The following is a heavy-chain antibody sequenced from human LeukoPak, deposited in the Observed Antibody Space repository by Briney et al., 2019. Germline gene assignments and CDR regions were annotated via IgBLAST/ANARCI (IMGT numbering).Heavy chain of an antibody. CDR2: IYNSATT. D-gene: IGHD5-24*01. J-gene: IGHJ3*01. Sequence: PSETLSLTCTVSGDSIRSHYCAWIRQSPGKGLERIGHIYNSATTDYNPSFKSRVTISLDTSKKQFSLKMTSVTALDSAVYYCARGGEGYNDDAFEVWGLGTAVTVSS. CDR3: ARGGEGYNDDAFEV. V-gene: IGHV4-59*11. CDR1: GDSIRSHY.